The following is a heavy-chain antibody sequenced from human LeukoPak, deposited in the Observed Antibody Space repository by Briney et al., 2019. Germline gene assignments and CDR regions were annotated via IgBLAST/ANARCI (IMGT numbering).Heavy chain of an antibody. CDR2: ISYDGSNK. Sequence: GGSLRLSCAASGFTVSSNYMSWVRQAPGKGLEWVAVISYDGSNKYYADSVKGRFTISRDNSKNTLYLQMNSLRAEDTAVYYCARDRVGVQVPAANTNWFDPWGQGTLVTVSS. CDR1: GFTVSSNY. CDR3: ARDRVGVQVPAANTNWFDP. J-gene: IGHJ5*02. V-gene: IGHV3-30-3*01. D-gene: IGHD2-2*01.